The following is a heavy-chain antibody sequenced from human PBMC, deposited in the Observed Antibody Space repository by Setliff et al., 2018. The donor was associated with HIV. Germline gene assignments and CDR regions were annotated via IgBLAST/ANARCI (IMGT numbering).Heavy chain of an antibody. Sequence: GGSLSLSCSASGFTFNTYGMSWVRQAPGKGLEWVSVISGSGSGTFYADSVKGRFTISRDNSKNTLYLQMNRLRVDDTAVYYCAKDGISGGSYPPYYFDYWGHGTLVTVSS. V-gene: IGHV3-23*01. CDR1: GFTFNTYG. CDR2: ISGSGSGT. J-gene: IGHJ4*01. D-gene: IGHD2-15*01. CDR3: AKDGISGGSYPPYYFDY.